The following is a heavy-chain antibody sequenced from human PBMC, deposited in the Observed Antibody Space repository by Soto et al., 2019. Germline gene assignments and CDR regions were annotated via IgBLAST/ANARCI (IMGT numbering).Heavy chain of an antibody. J-gene: IGHJ5*02. CDR3: ARVAYDCWTGNGEWWFDP. Sequence: QVYLVQSVVEMKKPGASVKVSRKSSGYTFTNYGIGWFRKAPAQGPERMGWISTYYGNTNDAQKFQDRVTMTTDTSTSTVYMDLRSLKSDDTAVYFCARVAYDCWTGNGEWWFDPWGQGTLVIVSS. CDR1: GYTFTNYG. CDR2: ISTYYGNT. D-gene: IGHD3-3*01. V-gene: IGHV1-18*01.